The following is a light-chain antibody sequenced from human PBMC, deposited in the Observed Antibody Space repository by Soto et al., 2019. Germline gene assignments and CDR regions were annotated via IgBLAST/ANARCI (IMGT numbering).Light chain of an antibody. CDR2: DAS. J-gene: IGKJ1*01. V-gene: IGKV1-5*01. CDR1: QSISSW. CDR3: QQYHTYSWT. Sequence: DIQMTQSPSTLSASVGDRVTITCRASQSISSWLAWYQQIPGKAPKLLISDASSFESGVPSRFSGNGSGTEFSLTISSLQPDDFATYYCQQYHTYSWTFGQGTKLDIK.